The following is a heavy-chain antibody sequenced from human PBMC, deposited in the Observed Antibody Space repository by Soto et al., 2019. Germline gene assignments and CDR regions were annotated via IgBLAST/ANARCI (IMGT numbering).Heavy chain of an antibody. Sequence: PGGSLRLSCAASGFTFSSYAMSWVRQAPGKGLEWVSAISGSGGSTYYADSVKGRFTISRDNSKNTLYLQMNSLRAEDTAVYYCAKEETVVVVATYYYYYYMDVWGKGTTVTVSS. D-gene: IGHD2-15*01. V-gene: IGHV3-23*01. CDR2: ISGSGGST. CDR1: GFTFSSYA. CDR3: AKEETVVVVATYYYYYYMDV. J-gene: IGHJ6*03.